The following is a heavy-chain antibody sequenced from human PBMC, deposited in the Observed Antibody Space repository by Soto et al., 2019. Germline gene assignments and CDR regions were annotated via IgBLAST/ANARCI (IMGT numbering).Heavy chain of an antibody. CDR3: ASLLDSSGYPVDY. V-gene: IGHV1-69*13. CDR2: IIPIFGTA. CDR1: GGTFSSYA. J-gene: IGHJ4*02. Sequence: SVKVSCKASGGTFSSYAISWVRQAPGQGLEWMGGIIPIFGTANYAQKFQGRVTITADEPTSTAYMELSSLRSEDTTVYYCASLLDSSGYPVDYWGQGTLVTVSS. D-gene: IGHD3-22*01.